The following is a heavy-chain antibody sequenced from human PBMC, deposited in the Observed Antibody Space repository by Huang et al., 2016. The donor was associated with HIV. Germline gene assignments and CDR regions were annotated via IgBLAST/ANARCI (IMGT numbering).Heavy chain of an antibody. J-gene: IGHJ5*02. CDR1: GFAFSSYG. Sequence: EVELVESGGGLVKPGGSLRLSCAASGFAFSSYGMKWVRQAAGKGLEGVACIGSDSSYIYYADSVKGRVTIPRDNAKSSIYLQLDSLRAEDTAVYYCAYQQWLVGGLNHWGQGTLVVVSS. CDR3: AYQQWLVGGLNH. V-gene: IGHV3-21*02. D-gene: IGHD6-19*01. CDR2: IGSDSSYI.